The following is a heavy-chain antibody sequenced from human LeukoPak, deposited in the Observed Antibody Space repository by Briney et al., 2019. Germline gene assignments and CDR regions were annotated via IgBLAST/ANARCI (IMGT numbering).Heavy chain of an antibody. Sequence: GGSLRLSCAASGFTFSDYYMSWIRQAPGKGLEWVAVIWYDGSNKYYADSVKGRFTISRDNSKNTLYLQMNSLRAEDTAVYYCARSRNYDFWSGSKYYFDYWGQGTLVTVSS. V-gene: IGHV3-33*08. D-gene: IGHD3-3*01. CDR3: ARSRNYDFWSGSKYYFDY. CDR2: IWYDGSNK. CDR1: GFTFSDYY. J-gene: IGHJ4*02.